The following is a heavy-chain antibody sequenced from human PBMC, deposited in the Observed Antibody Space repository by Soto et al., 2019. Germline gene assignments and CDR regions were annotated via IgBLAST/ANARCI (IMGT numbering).Heavy chain of an antibody. CDR1: GFTFSSSW. V-gene: IGHV3-74*01. J-gene: IGHJ4*02. CDR2: INSDGTDT. Sequence: GLRRLSCAASGFTFSSSWMHWVRQAPGKGLVWVSHINSDGTDTNYADSVKGRFTISRDNAKNTVYLQMNSLRAEDTAVYYCARDWSYALNYWGQGSLVTVSS. CDR3: ARDWSYALNY. D-gene: IGHD3-16*01.